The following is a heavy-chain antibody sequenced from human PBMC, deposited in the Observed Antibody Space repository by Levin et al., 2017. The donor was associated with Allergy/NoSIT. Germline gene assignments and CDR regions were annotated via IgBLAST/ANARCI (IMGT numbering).Heavy chain of an antibody. CDR2: IVASGAST. V-gene: IGHV3-23*01. D-gene: IGHD3-16*02. CDR3: TKEDLFARGATYRYSGFDS. J-gene: IGHJ4*02. CDR1: GFIFSTYA. Sequence: AGGSLRLSCAGSGFIFSTYALSWVRQAPGKGLEWVSGIVASGASTYYADSVKGRFTISRDNSKNTLYLQMESLRAEDTAMYYCTKEDLFARGATYRYSGFDSWGQGTPVTVSS.